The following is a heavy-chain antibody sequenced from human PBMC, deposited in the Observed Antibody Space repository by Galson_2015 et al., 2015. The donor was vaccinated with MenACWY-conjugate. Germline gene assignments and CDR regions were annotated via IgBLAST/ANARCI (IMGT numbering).Heavy chain of an antibody. V-gene: IGHV3-23*01. J-gene: IGHJ4*02. CDR3: AKNGNYFGMGFDS. D-gene: IGHD2/OR15-2a*01. Sequence: LTLSCPASGFTFTSFAMRWVRQAPGQGLEWVSAITTSGGTTYYAHSVKGRFTISRDNPKNTLYLQMDTLRAEDTATYYCAKNGNYFGMGFDSWGQGTLGT. CDR2: ITTSGGTT. CDR1: GFTFTSFA.